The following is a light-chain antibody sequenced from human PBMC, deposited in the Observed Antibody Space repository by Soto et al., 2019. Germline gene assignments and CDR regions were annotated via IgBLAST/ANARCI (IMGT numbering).Light chain of an antibody. J-gene: IGKJ4*01. Sequence: DIQMTQSPSTLSASVGDRVTITCRASQSISTWLAWYQQKPGKAPKLLIYKASGLASGVPSRFSGSGSGTDFTLTISSLQPEDFATYYCQQYNSYSPLTFGGGTKVEIK. V-gene: IGKV1-5*03. CDR1: QSISTW. CDR3: QQYNSYSPLT. CDR2: KAS.